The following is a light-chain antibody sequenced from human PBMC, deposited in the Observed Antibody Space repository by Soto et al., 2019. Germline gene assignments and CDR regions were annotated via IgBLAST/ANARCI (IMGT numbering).Light chain of an antibody. V-gene: IGLV1-47*01. CDR3: AAWDDSLNVLV. CDR1: SSNIGSNY. J-gene: IGLJ2*01. Sequence: QSVLTQPPSVSGTPGQRVTISCSGSSSNIGSNYVYWYQQLPGMAPKLLIYRDNQRPSGVPDRFSGSKSGTSASLAISGLRSEDETQYYCAAWDDSLNVLVFGGGTKVTVL. CDR2: RDN.